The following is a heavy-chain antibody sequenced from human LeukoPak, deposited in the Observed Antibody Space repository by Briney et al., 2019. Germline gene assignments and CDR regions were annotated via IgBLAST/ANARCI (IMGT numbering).Heavy chain of an antibody. V-gene: IGHV4-34*01. J-gene: IGHJ4*02. CDR1: GGSLSAYY. CDR2: INHSGST. Sequence: SETLSLTCAVYGGSLSAYYWTWIRQPPGKGLEWIGEINHSGSTNYNPSLKSRVTISVDTSKNQFSLKLSSVTAADTAVYYCARQEDYYDSSGYYVDWGQGTLVTVSS. CDR3: ARQEDYYDSSGYYVD. D-gene: IGHD3-22*01.